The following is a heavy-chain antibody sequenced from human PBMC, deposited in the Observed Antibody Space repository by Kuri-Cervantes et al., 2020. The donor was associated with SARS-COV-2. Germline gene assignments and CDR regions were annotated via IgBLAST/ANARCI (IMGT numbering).Heavy chain of an antibody. CDR2: ISSSSSTI. CDR1: GFTFSSYS. V-gene: IGHV3-48*04. J-gene: IGHJ4*02. CDR3: ARDSLRGIFGVVIIDY. D-gene: IGHD3-3*01. Sequence: GGSLRLSCAASGFTFSSYSMNWVRQAPGKGLEWVSYISSSSSTIYYADSVKGRFTISRDNAKNSLYLQMNSLRAEDTAVYYCARDSLRGIFGVVIIDYWGQGTLVTVSS.